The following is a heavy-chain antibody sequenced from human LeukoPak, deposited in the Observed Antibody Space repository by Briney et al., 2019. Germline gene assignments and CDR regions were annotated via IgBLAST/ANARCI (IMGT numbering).Heavy chain of an antibody. J-gene: IGHJ3*01. CDR1: GGSISSGGYY. Sequence: SETLSLTCTVSGGSISSGGYYWSWIRQPSGKGLEWIEYIYHSGSTYYNPSLKSRVTISIDRSKNQFSLKLNSVTAADTAVYYCARGWEPDAFDLWGQGTMVTVSS. CDR3: ARGWEPDAFDL. V-gene: IGHV4-30-2*01. CDR2: IYHSGST. D-gene: IGHD1-26*01.